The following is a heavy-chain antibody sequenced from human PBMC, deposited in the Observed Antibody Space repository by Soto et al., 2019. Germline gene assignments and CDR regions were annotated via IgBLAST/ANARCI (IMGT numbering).Heavy chain of an antibody. D-gene: IGHD4-4*01. Sequence: QVQLQESGPGLVKPSETLSLTCTVSGGSISSYYWSWIRQPPGKGLEWIGYIYYSGSTNYNPSLKSRVSTSVDTSKNRFSLKLSSVTAADTAVYYCARDNFGNYEWYFDLWGRGTLVTVSS. CDR3: ARDNFGNYEWYFDL. CDR2: IYYSGST. J-gene: IGHJ2*01. CDR1: GGSISSYY. V-gene: IGHV4-59*01.